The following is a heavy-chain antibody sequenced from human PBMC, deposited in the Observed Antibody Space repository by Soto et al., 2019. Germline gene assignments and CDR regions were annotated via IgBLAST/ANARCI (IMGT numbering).Heavy chain of an antibody. D-gene: IGHD2-21*01. V-gene: IGHV6-1*01. Sequence: PSQTLSLTCAISVDSVCSNSSSWYWIRQSPSRGLEWLGRTFYRSKWYREYALSVRSRISINPDASKDQFSLQLNSVTPEDTAVYYCYIYGDCPANRCRGDFSYLQPWGKGTPVTVSS. CDR1: VDSVCSNSSS. CDR3: YIYGDCPANRCRGDFSYLQP. CDR2: TFYRSKWYR. J-gene: IGHJ4*02.